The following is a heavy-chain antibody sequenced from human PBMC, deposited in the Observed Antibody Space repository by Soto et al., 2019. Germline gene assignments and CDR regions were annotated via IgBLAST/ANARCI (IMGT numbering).Heavy chain of an antibody. J-gene: IGHJ6*02. CDR1: GYTFTSYY. CDR3: AGDRGPEQWLHYYYYYGMDV. Sequence: ASVKVSCRSSGYTFTSYYMRWVRQAPGQGLEWMGIINPSGGSTSYAQKFQGRVTMTRDTSTSTVYMELSSLRSEDTAVYYCAGDRGPEQWLHYYYYYGMDVWGPGTTVTVSS. V-gene: IGHV1-46*01. CDR2: INPSGGST. D-gene: IGHD6-19*01.